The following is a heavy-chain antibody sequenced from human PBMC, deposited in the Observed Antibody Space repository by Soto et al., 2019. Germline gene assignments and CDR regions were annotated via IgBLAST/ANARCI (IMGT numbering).Heavy chain of an antibody. D-gene: IGHD3-22*01. CDR3: ARGAYDPHYYGLDV. CDR1: GFTFSDYY. V-gene: IGHV3-11*01. Sequence: QVQLVESGGGLVKPGGSLRLSCAVSGFTFSDYYMSWIRQAPGKGLESISYIGSSGSTMYYADSVKGRFTISRDNAKNSLYLQMNSLRAEDTAVYYCARGAYDPHYYGLDVWSHGTTVTVSS. CDR2: IGSSGSTM. J-gene: IGHJ6*02.